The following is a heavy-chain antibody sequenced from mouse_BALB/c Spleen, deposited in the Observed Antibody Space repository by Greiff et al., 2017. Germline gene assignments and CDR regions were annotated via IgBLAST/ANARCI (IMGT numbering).Heavy chain of an antibody. D-gene: IGHD2-4*01. V-gene: IGHV1-9*01. CDR3: ARYDYQIYYAMDY. J-gene: IGHJ4*01. CDR1: GYTFSSYW. Sequence: QVQLQQSGPELVRPGVSVKISCKATGYTFSSYWIEWVKQRPGHGLEWIGEILPGSGSTNYNEKFKGKATFTADTSSNTAYMQLSSLTSEDSAVYYCARYDYQIYYAMDYWGQGTSVTVSS. CDR2: ILPGSGST.